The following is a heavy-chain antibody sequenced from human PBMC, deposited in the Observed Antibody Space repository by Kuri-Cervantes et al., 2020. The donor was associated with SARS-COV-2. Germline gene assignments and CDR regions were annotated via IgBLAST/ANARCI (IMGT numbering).Heavy chain of an antibody. V-gene: IGHV4-34*01. CDR3: ARGWSGYSLYYFDY. D-gene: IGHD3-3*01. CDR2: INHSGST. J-gene: IGHJ4*02. Sequence: SETLSLTCAVYGGSFSGYYWSWIRQPPGKGLEWIGEINHSGSTNYNPSLKSRVTISVDTSKNQFSLKLSSVTAADTAVYYCARGWSGYSLYYFDYSGQGTLVTVSS. CDR1: GGSFSGYY.